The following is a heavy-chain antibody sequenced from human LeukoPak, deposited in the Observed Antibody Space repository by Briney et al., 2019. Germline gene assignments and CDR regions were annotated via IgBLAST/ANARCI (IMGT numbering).Heavy chain of an antibody. CDR2: IYSGGRT. D-gene: IGHD1-26*01. Sequence: LPGGSLRLSCAVSGFTVGSNHMNWVRQAPGKGLEWVSIIYSGGRTNYADSVKGRFTISRDNSKNTLSLQMNSLRAEDTAVYYCAKDGGHKKWELLYDYFDYWGQGTLVTVSS. CDR3: AKDGGHKKWELLYDYFDY. CDR1: GFTVGSNH. J-gene: IGHJ4*02. V-gene: IGHV3-66*01.